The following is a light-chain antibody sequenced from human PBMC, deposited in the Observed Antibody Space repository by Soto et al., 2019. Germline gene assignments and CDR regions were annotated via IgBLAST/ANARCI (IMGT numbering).Light chain of an antibody. CDR2: EVS. CDR3: SSYTSSNTHWM. J-gene: IGLJ3*02. V-gene: IGLV2-14*01. Sequence: QSALTQPASVSGSHGQSITISCTGTSSDVGGYNSVSWYQQHPGKAPKLMIYEVSNRPSGVSNRFSGSKSGNTASLTISGLQAEDEADYYCSSYTSSNTHWMFGGGTQLTVL. CDR1: SSDVGGYNS.